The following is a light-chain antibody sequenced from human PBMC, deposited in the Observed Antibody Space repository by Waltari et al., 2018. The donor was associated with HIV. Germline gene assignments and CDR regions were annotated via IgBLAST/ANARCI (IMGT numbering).Light chain of an antibody. CDR2: DDR. Sequence: SYVLTQPPSVSVAPGQTARITCGGNNIAATKSVHWYRLNPGQAPVVVIYDDRDRHSGIPDRCAVSSSGDTATLTISRAEAGDEADYYCQVWDGRGDPVIFGGGTKLAVV. J-gene: IGLJ2*01. CDR1: NIAATKS. CDR3: QVWDGRGDPVI. V-gene: IGLV3-21*02.